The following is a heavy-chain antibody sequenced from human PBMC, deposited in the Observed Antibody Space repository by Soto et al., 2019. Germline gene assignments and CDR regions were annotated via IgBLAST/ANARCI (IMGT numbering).Heavy chain of an antibody. D-gene: IGHD2-2*01. Sequence: GGSLRLSCAASGFTFSSYAMSWVRQAPGKGLEWVSAISGSGGSTYYADSVKGRFTISRDNSKNPLYLQMNSLRAEDTAVYYCAKRQHLGYCSSTSCLSDYWGQGTLVTVSS. V-gene: IGHV3-23*01. CDR1: GFTFSSYA. J-gene: IGHJ4*02. CDR3: AKRQHLGYCSSTSCLSDY. CDR2: ISGSGGST.